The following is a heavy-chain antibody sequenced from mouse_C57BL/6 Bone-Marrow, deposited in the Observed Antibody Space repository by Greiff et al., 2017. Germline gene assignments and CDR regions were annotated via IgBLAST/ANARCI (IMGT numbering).Heavy chain of an antibody. Sequence: QVQLQQPGAELVKPGASVKLSCKASGYTFTSYWMHWVKQRPGQGLEWIGMIHPNSGSNNYKEKFKSKATLTVDKSSSTAYIQLSSLTYEDSAFYYCAQSGRDYWGQGTTLTVSS. CDR1: GYTFTSYW. CDR2: IHPNSGSN. V-gene: IGHV1-64*01. CDR3: AQSGRDY. J-gene: IGHJ2*01. D-gene: IGHD4-1*01.